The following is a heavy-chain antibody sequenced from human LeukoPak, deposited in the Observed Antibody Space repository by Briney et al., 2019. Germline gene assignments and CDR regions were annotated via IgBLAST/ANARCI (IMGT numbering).Heavy chain of an antibody. CDR2: LSTSGTRGTT. D-gene: IGHD3-16*01. CDR1: GGSMTNHY. CDR3: ARSWSGGVTAADI. Sequence: SETLSLTCTVSGGSMTNHYWTWIRQPAGRGLERIGRLSTSGTRGTTAYNPSLKSRVAMSLDTSKNQFSLKMTSVTAADAAVYYCARSWSGGVTAADIWGQGTKVTVSS. J-gene: IGHJ3*02. V-gene: IGHV4-4*07.